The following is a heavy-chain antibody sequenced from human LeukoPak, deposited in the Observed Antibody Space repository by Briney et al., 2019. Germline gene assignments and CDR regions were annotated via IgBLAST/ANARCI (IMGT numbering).Heavy chain of an antibody. Sequence: SETLSLTCAVDGESFGGYYWTWIRQSPRKGLEWIGEINHFGTANYNPSLKSRITLSVDTSKNQFSLKLSSVTAADTAVYYCARDPYGDYEIDYWGQGTLVTVSS. V-gene: IGHV4-34*10. J-gene: IGHJ4*02. CDR1: GESFGGYY. CDR3: ARDPYGDYEIDY. CDR2: INHFGTA. D-gene: IGHD4-17*01.